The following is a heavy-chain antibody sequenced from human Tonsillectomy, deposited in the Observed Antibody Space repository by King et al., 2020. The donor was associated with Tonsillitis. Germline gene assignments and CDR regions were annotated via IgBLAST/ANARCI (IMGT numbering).Heavy chain of an antibody. J-gene: IGHJ4*02. Sequence: VQLVESGGGLVQPGGSLRLSCAASGFTFSSYAMSWVRQAPGKGLEWVSAISGRGGSTYYADSVKGRFTISRANSKNTLYMQMNSLRAEDTAVYYCAKHVQDSWSVYDYWGQGTLVTVSS. V-gene: IGHV3-23*04. CDR1: GFTFSSYA. D-gene: IGHD6-13*01. CDR2: ISGRGGST. CDR3: AKHVQDSWSVYDY.